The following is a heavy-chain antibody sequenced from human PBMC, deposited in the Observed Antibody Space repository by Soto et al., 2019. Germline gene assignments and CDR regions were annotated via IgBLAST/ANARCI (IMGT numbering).Heavy chain of an antibody. J-gene: IGHJ4*02. CDR3: AREVAFIDY. V-gene: IGHV1-3*01. CDR2: IHSGNGNT. CDR1: GYTFSSYA. D-gene: IGHD2-15*01. Sequence: VKVSCQASGYTFSSYAIHWVRQPHVQGLEWLGWIHSGNGNTKYSQSFQGRVTIGRDTSATTAYMDLNSLRSEDPAVDYCAREVAFIDYWARRSLGTV.